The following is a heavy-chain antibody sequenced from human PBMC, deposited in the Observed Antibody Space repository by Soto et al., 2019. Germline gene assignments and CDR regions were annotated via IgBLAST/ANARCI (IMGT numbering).Heavy chain of an antibody. CDR3: VTGPGLYYFES. J-gene: IGHJ4*02. CDR2: ISHTGGT. D-gene: IGHD7-27*01. CDR1: SGSVVTSNW. Sequence: TSETLSLTCDVSSGSVVTSNWWGWVRKSPGTGLEWIGEISHTGGTNYNPSLLRRVSMSVDKAKNQFSLRLSSVTPADTAVYFCVTGPGLYYFESWGPGTQVTVSS. V-gene: IGHV4-4*02.